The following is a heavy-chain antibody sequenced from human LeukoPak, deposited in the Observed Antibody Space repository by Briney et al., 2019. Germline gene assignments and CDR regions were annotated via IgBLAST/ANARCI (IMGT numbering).Heavy chain of an antibody. CDR1: GGSISSYY. CDR3: AGGGGYYYGMDV. Sequence: PSETLSPTCTVSGGSISSYYWSWIRQPPGKGLEWIGYIYYSGSTNYNPSLKSRVTISVDTSKNQFSLKLSSVTAADTAVYYCAGGGGYYYGMDVWGQGTTVTVSS. D-gene: IGHD2-15*01. CDR2: IYYSGST. V-gene: IGHV4-59*08. J-gene: IGHJ6*02.